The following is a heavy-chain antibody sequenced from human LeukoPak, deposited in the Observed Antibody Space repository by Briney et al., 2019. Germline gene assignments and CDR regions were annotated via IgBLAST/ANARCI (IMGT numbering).Heavy chain of an antibody. CDR2: INHSGST. CDR3: ARGRTMVAFDY. D-gene: IGHD4/OR15-4a*01. J-gene: IGHJ4*02. V-gene: IGHV4-34*01. Sequence: PSETLSLTCAVYGGSFSGYYWSWIRQPPGKGLEWIGEINHSGSTNYNPSLKSRVTISVDTSKNQFSLKLSSVTAADTAVYYCARGRTMVAFDYRGQGTLVTVSS. CDR1: GGSFSGYY.